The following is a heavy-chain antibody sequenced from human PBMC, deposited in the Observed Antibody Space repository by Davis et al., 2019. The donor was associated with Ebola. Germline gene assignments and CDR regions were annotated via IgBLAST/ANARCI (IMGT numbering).Heavy chain of an antibody. J-gene: IGHJ4*02. CDR3: ATERCAGNNC. Sequence: GSLRLSCAASGFTFSKYAMTWVRQAPGKGLEWIGEINHSGSTNYNPSLKSRVTISVDTSKNQFSLKLTSVTAADTAVYYCATERCAGNNCWGQGTLVTVSS. CDR1: GFTFSKYA. D-gene: IGHD4-17*01. V-gene: IGHV4-34*08. CDR2: INHSGST.